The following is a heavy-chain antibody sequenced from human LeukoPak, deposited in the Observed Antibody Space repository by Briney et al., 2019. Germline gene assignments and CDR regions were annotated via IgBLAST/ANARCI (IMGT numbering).Heavy chain of an antibody. D-gene: IGHD3-22*01. CDR1: GYRYTNYW. CDR3: ARFYYDSSGLIRYSDY. Sequence: GESLKISCQGSGYRYTNYWIGWVRQMPGKGLEWMGIIYPGDSDPRYSPSFQGQVTISADKSISTAYLQWSSLKASDTAMYYCARFYYDSSGLIRYSDYWGQGTLVTVSS. CDR2: IYPGDSDP. V-gene: IGHV5-51*01. J-gene: IGHJ4*02.